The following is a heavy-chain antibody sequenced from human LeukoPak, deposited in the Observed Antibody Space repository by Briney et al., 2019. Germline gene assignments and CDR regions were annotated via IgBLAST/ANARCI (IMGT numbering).Heavy chain of an antibody. CDR2: IYYAGST. CDR1: GGSISSYH. CDR3: TRSLGVVIHGGMDV. V-gene: IGHV4-59*01. Sequence: SETLSLTCTVSGGSISSYHWSWIRQPPGKGLEWIGHIYYAGSTNYNPSLKSRVTISLDTSKNQFSLKLSSVTAADTAVYYCTRSLGVVIHGGMDVWGQGTTVTVSS. D-gene: IGHD3-3*01. J-gene: IGHJ6*02.